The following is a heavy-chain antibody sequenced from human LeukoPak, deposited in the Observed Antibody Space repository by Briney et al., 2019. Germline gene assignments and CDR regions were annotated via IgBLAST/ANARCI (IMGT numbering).Heavy chain of an antibody. CDR2: ISVSGNT. CDR3: AKDNQVKTNWFDP. J-gene: IGHJ5*02. D-gene: IGHD1-14*01. V-gene: IGHV3-23*01. CDR1: GFTLSSYA. Sequence: GSLRLSCAASGFTLSSYAMSWVRQGPGKGLEWVSAISVSGNTYHADSVKGRFTISRDSSKNTLYLQMNSLRAEDTAVYYCAKDNQVKTNWFDPWGQGTLVTVSS.